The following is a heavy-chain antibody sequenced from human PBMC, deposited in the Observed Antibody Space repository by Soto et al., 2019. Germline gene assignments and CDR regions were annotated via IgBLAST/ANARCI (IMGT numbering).Heavy chain of an antibody. CDR3: ASSYSSSALSDYYFYGMDV. Sequence: QVQLVQSGAEVKKPGASVKVSCKASGYTFTSYAMHWVRQAPGQRLEWMGWINAGNVNTKYSQKFQGRVTITRDTSASTAYMELSILRSEATAVYYCASSYSSSALSDYYFYGMDVWGQGTTVTV. CDR1: GYTFTSYA. D-gene: IGHD4-4*01. J-gene: IGHJ6*02. V-gene: IGHV1-3*01. CDR2: INAGNVNT.